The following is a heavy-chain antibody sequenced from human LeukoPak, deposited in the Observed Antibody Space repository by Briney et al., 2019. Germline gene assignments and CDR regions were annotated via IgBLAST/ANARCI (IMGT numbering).Heavy chain of an antibody. CDR2: ISDSGGST. CDR3: ARIAVAGFIDY. V-gene: IGHV3-23*01. Sequence: QSGGSLRLSCAVSGITLSNYGMSWVRQAPGKGLEWVAGISDSGGSTNYADSVKGRFTISRDNPKNTLYLQMNSLRAEDTAVYYCARIAVAGFIDYWGQGTLVTVSS. D-gene: IGHD6-19*01. CDR1: GITLSNYG. J-gene: IGHJ4*02.